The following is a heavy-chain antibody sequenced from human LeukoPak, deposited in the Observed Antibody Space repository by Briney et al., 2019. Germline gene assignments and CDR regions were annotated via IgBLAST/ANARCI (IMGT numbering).Heavy chain of an antibody. CDR2: ISGSGGST. CDR3: AKSHGDYYYYGMDV. D-gene: IGHD3-16*01. Sequence: PGGSLRLSCAASGFTFSSYAMSWDRQAPGKGLEWVSAISGSGGSTYYADSVKGRFTISRDNSKNTLYLQMNSLRAEDTAVYYCAKSHGDYYYYGMDVWGQGTTVTVSS. J-gene: IGHJ6*02. CDR1: GFTFSSYA. V-gene: IGHV3-23*01.